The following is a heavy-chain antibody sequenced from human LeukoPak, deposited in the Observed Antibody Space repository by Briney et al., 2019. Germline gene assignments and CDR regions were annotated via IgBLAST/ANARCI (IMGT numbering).Heavy chain of an antibody. CDR3: ARDDAGYYGSGSYYIQY. Sequence: ASVKVSCKASGYAFTSYYMQWVRKAPGQGLEWMVIINPSGGSTSYAQKFQGRVTMTRDTSASTVYMELSSLRSEDTAVYYCARDDAGYYGSGSYYIQYWGQGTLVTVSS. D-gene: IGHD3-10*01. CDR2: INPSGGST. V-gene: IGHV1-46*01. CDR1: GYAFTSYY. J-gene: IGHJ4*02.